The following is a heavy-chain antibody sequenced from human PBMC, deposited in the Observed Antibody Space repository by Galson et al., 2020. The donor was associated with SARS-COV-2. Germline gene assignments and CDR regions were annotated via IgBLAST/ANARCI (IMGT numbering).Heavy chain of an antibody. CDR2: IWYDGSNK. J-gene: IGHJ4*02. CDR1: GFTFSSYG. D-gene: IGHD3-16*01. CDR3: ARAPWGMPLIPGPD. Sequence: GGSLRLSCAASGFTFSSYGMHWVRQAPGKGLEWVAVIWYDGSNKYYADSVKGRFTISRDNSKNTLYLQMNSLRAEDTAVYYCARAPWGMPLIPGPDWGQGTLVTVSS. V-gene: IGHV3-33*01.